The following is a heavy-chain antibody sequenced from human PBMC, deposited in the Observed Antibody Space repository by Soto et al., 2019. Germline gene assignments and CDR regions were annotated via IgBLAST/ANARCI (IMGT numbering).Heavy chain of an antibody. J-gene: IGHJ6*02. CDR3: AGVGYSYYYGMDV. CDR2: IIPIFGTA. D-gene: IGHD1-26*01. V-gene: IGHV1-69*13. Sequence: ASVKVSCKASGGTFSSYAISWVRQAPGQGLEWMGGIIPIFGTANYAQKFQGRVTITADESTSTAYMELSSLRSEDTAVYYCAGVGYSYYYGMDVWGQGTTVTVSS. CDR1: GGTFSSYA.